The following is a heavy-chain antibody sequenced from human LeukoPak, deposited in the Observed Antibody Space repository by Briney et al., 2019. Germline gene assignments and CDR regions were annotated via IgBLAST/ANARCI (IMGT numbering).Heavy chain of an antibody. V-gene: IGHV1-24*01. CDR1: GYTLTELS. CDR2: FDPEDGET. J-gene: IGHJ4*02. CDR3: ATLSITAAGTSDY. D-gene: IGHD6-13*01. Sequence: ASVKVSCKVSGYTLTELSMHWVRQVPGKGLEWMGGFDPEDGETIYAQKFQGRVTMTEDISTDTAYMELSSLRSEDTAVYYCATLSITAAGTSDYWGQGTLVTVSS.